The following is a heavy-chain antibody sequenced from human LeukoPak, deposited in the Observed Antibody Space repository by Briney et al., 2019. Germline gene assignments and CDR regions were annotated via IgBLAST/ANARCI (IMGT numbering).Heavy chain of an antibody. Sequence: GASVKVFCKASGGTFNNYAITWVRQAPGQGLEWMGWISAYNGNTNYAQKLQGRVTMTTDTSTSTAYMELRSLRSDDTAVYYCARLIMWGSYWIDYWGQGTLVTVSS. CDR3: ARLIMWGSYWIDY. CDR2: ISAYNGNT. D-gene: IGHD1-26*01. V-gene: IGHV1-18*01. J-gene: IGHJ4*02. CDR1: GGTFNNYA.